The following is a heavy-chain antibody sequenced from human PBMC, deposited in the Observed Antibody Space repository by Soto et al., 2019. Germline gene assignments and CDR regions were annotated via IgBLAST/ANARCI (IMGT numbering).Heavy chain of an antibody. V-gene: IGHV4-31*03. CDR1: GGSISSGGYY. D-gene: IGHD6-19*01. CDR2: IYYSGST. CDR3: ARQETIAVAGITLYYFDY. J-gene: IGHJ4*02. Sequence: SETLSLTCTVSGGSISSGGYYWSWIRQHPGKGLEWIGYIYYSGSTYYNPSLKSRVTISVDTSKNQFSLKLSSVTAADTAVYYCARQETIAVAGITLYYFDYWGQGTLVTVSS.